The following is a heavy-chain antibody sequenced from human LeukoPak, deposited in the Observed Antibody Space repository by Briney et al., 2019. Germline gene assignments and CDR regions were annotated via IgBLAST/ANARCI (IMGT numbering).Heavy chain of an antibody. V-gene: IGHV1-18*01. CDR2: IGAYNGNT. CDR3: ARRGLVVTAIQCDY. CDR1: GYTFTSYG. Sequence: ASVKVSCKASGYTFTSYGISWVRQAPGQGLEWMGWIGAYNGNTNYAQKLQGRVTMTTDTSTSTAYMELRSLRSDDTAVYYCARRGLVVTAIQCDYWGQGTLVTVSS. J-gene: IGHJ4*02. D-gene: IGHD2-21*02.